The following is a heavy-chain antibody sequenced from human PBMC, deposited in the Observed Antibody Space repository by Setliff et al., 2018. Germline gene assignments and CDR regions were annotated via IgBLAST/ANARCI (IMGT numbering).Heavy chain of an antibody. Sequence: ASVKVSCKASGYTFTSYAMHWVRQAPGQRLEWMGWINAGNGNTKYSQKFQGRVTMTTDTSTRTAYMELSSLRSEDTAVYYCAADASDYYDSSGYYYDYWGQGTLVTVSS. V-gene: IGHV1-3*01. J-gene: IGHJ4*02. CDR3: AADASDYYDSSGYYYDY. CDR2: INAGNGNT. CDR1: GYTFTSYA. D-gene: IGHD3-22*01.